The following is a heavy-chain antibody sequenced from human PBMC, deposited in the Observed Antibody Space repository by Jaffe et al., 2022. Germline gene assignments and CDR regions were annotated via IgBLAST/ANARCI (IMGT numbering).Heavy chain of an antibody. D-gene: IGHD2-15*01. V-gene: IGHV4-34*01. J-gene: IGHJ3*02. CDR2: INHSGST. CDR3: ARDTPEASGGSPATSDDAFDI. Sequence: QVQLQQWGAGLLKPSETLSLTCAVYGGSFSGYYWSWIRQPPGKGLEWIGEINHSGSTNYNPSLKSRVTISVDTSKNQFSLKLSSVTAADTAVYYCARDTPEASGGSPATSDDAFDIWGQGTMVTVSS. CDR1: GGSFSGYY.